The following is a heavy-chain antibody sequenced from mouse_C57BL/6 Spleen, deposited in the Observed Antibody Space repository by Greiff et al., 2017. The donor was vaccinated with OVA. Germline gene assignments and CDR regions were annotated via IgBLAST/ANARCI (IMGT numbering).Heavy chain of an antibody. CDR2: IRSKSSNYAT. D-gene: IGHD3-3*01. CDR1: GFTFNTYA. Sequence: EVQLVESGGGLVQPKGSLKLSCAASGFTFNTYAMHWVRQAPGKGLEWVARIRSKSSNYATYYADSVKDRFTISRDDSQSMLYLQMNNMNTEDTAMYYCVRDRARSCDDGGQGITLTVAS. CDR3: VRDRARSCDD. V-gene: IGHV10-3*01. J-gene: IGHJ2*01.